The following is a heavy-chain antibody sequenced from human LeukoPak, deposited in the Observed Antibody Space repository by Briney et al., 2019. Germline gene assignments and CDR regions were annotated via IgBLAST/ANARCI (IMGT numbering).Heavy chain of an antibody. CDR1: GFTFSSYA. Sequence: GGSLRLSCAASGFTFSSYAMSWVRQAPGKGLEGVSAISGSGGSTYYADSVKGRFTISRDNSKNQQYLPMTSLRAEDTAVYYCAKDSVYWAHPQYYFDYWGQGTLVTVSS. V-gene: IGHV3-23*01. CDR3: AKDSVYWAHPQYYFDY. J-gene: IGHJ4*02. CDR2: ISGSGGST. D-gene: IGHD2-8*02.